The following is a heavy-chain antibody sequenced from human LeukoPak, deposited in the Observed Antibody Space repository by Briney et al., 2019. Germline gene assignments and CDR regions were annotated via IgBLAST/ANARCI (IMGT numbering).Heavy chain of an antibody. CDR1: GFTFSSYW. J-gene: IGHJ3*02. D-gene: IGHD2-21*02. CDR3: ARDQYCGGDCYSWASLAFDI. V-gene: IGHV3-7*01. Sequence: PGGSLRLSCAASGFTFSSYWMSWVRQAPVKGLEWVANIKQDGSEKYYVDTVKGRFTISRDNAKNSLYLQMNSLRAEDTAVYYCARDQYCGGDCYSWASLAFDIWGQGTMVTVSS. CDR2: IKQDGSEK.